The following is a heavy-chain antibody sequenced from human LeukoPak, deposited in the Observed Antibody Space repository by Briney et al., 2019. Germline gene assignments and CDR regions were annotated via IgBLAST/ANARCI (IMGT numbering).Heavy chain of an antibody. CDR3: ARGKPDAFDI. CDR1: GFTFSSYA. V-gene: IGHV3-30*04. CDR2: ISYDGSNK. J-gene: IGHJ3*02. Sequence: PGGSLRLSCAASGFTFSSYAMHWVRQAPGKGLEWVAVISYDGSNKYYADSVKGRFTISRDNSKNTLYLQMNSLRAEDTAVYYCARGKPDAFDIWGQGTMVTVSS.